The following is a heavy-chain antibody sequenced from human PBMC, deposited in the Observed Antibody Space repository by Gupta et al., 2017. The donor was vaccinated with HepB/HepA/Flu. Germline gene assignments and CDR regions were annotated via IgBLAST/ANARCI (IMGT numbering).Heavy chain of an antibody. J-gene: IGHJ6*03. Sequence: EVQLLESGGGLTQPGWSLRLSCAVSGFSISGTAMPWVRQAPGKGLEWVSGIGSDIRTHYADSVKGRFTISRDNSKNMVYLQMNSLRAEDTAVYYCAKDLSFWSAMDVWGKGTTVTVSS. D-gene: IGHD3-3*01. V-gene: IGHV3-23*01. CDR2: IGSDIRT. CDR1: GFSISGTA. CDR3: AKDLSFWSAMDV.